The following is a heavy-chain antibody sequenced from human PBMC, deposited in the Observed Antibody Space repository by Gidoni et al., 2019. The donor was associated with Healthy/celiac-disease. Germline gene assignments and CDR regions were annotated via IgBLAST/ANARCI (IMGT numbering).Heavy chain of an antibody. CDR1: GFPFSSYG. D-gene: IGHD6-19*01. J-gene: IGHJ4*02. CDR3: ARVPAVAGYYFDY. CDR2: IWYDGSNK. V-gene: IGHV3-33*01. Sequence: QVQLVESGGGVVQPGRSLRLSCAASGFPFSSYGMHWVRQAPGKGLEWVAVIWYDGSNKYYADSVKGRFTISRDNSKNTLYLQMNSLRAEDTAVYYCARVPAVAGYYFDYWGQGTLVTVSS.